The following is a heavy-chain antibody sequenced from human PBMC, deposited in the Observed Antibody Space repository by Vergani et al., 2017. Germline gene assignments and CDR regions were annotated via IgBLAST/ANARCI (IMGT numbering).Heavy chain of an antibody. CDR2: IYYSGST. CDR3: ASGETRTDWFDP. D-gene: IGHD3/OR15-3a*01. V-gene: IGHV4-39*01. CDR1: GGSIRSTFYY. J-gene: IGHJ5*02. Sequence: QLQLQESDPGLVKPSETLSLTCTVSGGSIRSTFYYWGWIRQPPGKGLEWIGTIYYSGSTYYNPSLKSRVTISVDTSKNQFSLKLNSVTAADTAVYYCASGETRTDWFDPWGQGTLVTVSS.